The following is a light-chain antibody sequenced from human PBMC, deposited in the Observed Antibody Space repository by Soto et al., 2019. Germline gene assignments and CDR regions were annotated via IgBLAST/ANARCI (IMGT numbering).Light chain of an antibody. CDR2: GAS. Sequence: EIVMTQSPVTLSVSPGEIVTLSCRASQSVSSNLAWYQQKPGQAPSLLIYGASNRATGIPARFSGSGSGTDCTLTISSLEPEDFGLYYCQQRSDWFAFGQGTRLEIK. CDR3: QQRSDWFA. CDR1: QSVSSN. J-gene: IGKJ5*01. V-gene: IGKV3-11*01.